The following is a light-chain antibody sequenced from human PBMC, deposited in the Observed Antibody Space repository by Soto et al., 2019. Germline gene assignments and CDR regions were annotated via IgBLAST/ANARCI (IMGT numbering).Light chain of an antibody. J-gene: IGKJ5*01. V-gene: IGKV3-20*01. CDR2: GAF. Sequence: EIVLTQSPATLSLSPGERATLSCRASQSVSSYLAWYQQKPGQAPRLLIYGAFSRATGIPDRFSGSGSGTDFTLTISRLEPEDSAVYFCQQYGSSPITFGQGTRLEI. CDR1: QSVSSY. CDR3: QQYGSSPIT.